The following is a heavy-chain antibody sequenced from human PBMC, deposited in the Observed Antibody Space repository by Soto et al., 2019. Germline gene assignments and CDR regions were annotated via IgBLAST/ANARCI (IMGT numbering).Heavy chain of an antibody. CDR2: ISAYSGKT. D-gene: IGHD3-3*01. V-gene: IGHV1-18*01. J-gene: IGHJ4*02. Sequence: QVQVVQSGAEVKKPGASVKVSCKTSGYTLTSYGISWVRQAPGQGLEWMGWISAYSGKTNYAQKFQGRLTMTTDTSTRTAYMELRSLRSDDTALYYCARDNSGDFWSGYSPYYFDYWGQGTLVTVSS. CDR1: GYTLTSYG. CDR3: ARDNSGDFWSGYSPYYFDY.